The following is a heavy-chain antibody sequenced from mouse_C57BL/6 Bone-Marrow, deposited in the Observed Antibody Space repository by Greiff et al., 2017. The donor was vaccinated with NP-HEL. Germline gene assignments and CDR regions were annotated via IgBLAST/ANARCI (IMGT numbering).Heavy chain of an antibody. D-gene: IGHD1-1*02. V-gene: IGHV1-81*01. CDR3: ARWGDYGQAWFAY. Sequence: QVQLQQSGAELARPGASVKLSCKASGYTFTSYGISWVKQRTGQGLEWIGEIYPRSGNTYYNEKFKGKATLTADKSSSTAYMELRSLTSEDSAVYFCARWGDYGQAWFAYWGQGTLDTVSA. CDR2: IYPRSGNT. J-gene: IGHJ3*01. CDR1: GYTFTSYG.